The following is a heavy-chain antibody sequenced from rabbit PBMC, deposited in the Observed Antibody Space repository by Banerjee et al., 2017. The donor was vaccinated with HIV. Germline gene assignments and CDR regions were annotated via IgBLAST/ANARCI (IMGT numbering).Heavy chain of an antibody. V-gene: IGHV1S45*01. CDR2: IFAGGSGTT. Sequence: QEQLRETGGGLVQPGGSLTLSCKAFGFDFNNYYMSWVRQAPGKGLEWIACIFAGGSGTTYYASWAKGRFTISKTSSTTVTLQMTSLTAADTATYFCARDGGYDVYGGFRGYRFRLWGPGTLVTVS. D-gene: IGHD4-2*01. CDR1: GFDFNNYYM. J-gene: IGHJ4*01. CDR3: ARDGGYDVYGGFRGYRFRL.